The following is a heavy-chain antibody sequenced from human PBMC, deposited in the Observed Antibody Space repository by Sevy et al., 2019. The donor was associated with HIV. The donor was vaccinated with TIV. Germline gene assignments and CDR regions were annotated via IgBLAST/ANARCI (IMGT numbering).Heavy chain of an antibody. CDR3: VGLGGEAGSNGGVDH. J-gene: IGHJ4*02. CDR1: GFTFRNHW. V-gene: IGHV3-7*01. Sequence: GGSLRLSCTASGFTFRNHWMSWVRQAPGKGLEWVANIKEDGSDKYYVDTVKGRFTISRDNAKNSLYLQMNNLRVEDTAMYYCVGLGGEAGSNGGVDHWGQGTVVTVSS. D-gene: IGHD3-16*01. CDR2: IKEDGSDK.